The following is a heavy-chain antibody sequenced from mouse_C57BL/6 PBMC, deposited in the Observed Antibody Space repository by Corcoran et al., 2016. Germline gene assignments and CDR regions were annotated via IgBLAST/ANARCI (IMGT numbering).Heavy chain of an antibody. V-gene: IGHV1-66*01. J-gene: IGHJ2*01. Sequence: QHQLQQSGPELVKPGASVKISCTASDYSFTSYYIHWVKQRPGQGLEWIGWIYPGSGNTKYNEKFKGKATLTADTSSSTAYMQLSSLTSEDSAVYDCARWDYYGSLFDYWGQGTTLTVSS. CDR1: DYSFTSYY. CDR2: IYPGSGNT. CDR3: ARWDYYGSLFDY. D-gene: IGHD1-1*01.